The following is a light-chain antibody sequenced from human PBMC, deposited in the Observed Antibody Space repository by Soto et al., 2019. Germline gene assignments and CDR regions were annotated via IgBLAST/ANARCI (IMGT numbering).Light chain of an antibody. CDR3: QHYNSYSEA. V-gene: IGKV1-5*03. CDR1: QTISSW. J-gene: IGKJ1*01. Sequence: DIQMTQSPSTLSGSVGYRVSITCRSSQTISSWLAWYQQKPGKAPKLLIYKASTLKSGVPSRFSGSGSGTEFTLTISSLQTDDFATYYCQHYNSYSEAFGKGTK. CDR2: KAS.